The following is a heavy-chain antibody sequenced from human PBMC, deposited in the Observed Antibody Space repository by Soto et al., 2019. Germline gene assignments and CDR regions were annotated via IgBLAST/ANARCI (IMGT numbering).Heavy chain of an antibody. Sequence: SETLSLTCAVSGVSISSDGHSWSWIRQPPGKGLEWLGHIYYSGSTYYNPSLKSRVTISVDGSKNTLYLQMNSLRAEDTAVYYCARPMVTTDYYYYYGMDVWGQGTTVTVSS. J-gene: IGHJ6*02. D-gene: IGHD4-17*01. CDR1: GVSISSDGHS. V-gene: IGHV4-30-2*01. CDR3: ARPMVTTDYYYYYGMDV. CDR2: IYYSGST.